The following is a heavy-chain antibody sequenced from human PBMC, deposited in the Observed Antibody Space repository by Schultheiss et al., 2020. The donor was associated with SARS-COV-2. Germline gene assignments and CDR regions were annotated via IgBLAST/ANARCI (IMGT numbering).Heavy chain of an antibody. V-gene: IGHV3-11*01. D-gene: IGHD2/OR15-2a*01. CDR2: ISSSGSTI. CDR1: GFTFSDYY. CDR3: ANTLVLSVISAFDY. Sequence: GESLKISCAASGFTFSDYYMSWVRQAPGKGLEWVSYISSSGSTIYYADSVKGRFTISRDNAKNSLYLQMNSLRAEDTAVYYCANTLVLSVISAFDYWGQGTLVTVSS. J-gene: IGHJ4*02.